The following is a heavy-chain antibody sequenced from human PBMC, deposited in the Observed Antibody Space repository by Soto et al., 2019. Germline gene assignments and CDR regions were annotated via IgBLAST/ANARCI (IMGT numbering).Heavy chain of an antibody. CDR1: DYSISSGYY. CDR2: MYHSGTS. V-gene: IGHV4-38-2*02. CDR3: ARDHYSSGYMVSPY. D-gene: IGHD6-25*01. Sequence: SETLSLTCAVSDYSISSGYYWGWIRQPPGKGLEWIGSMYHSGTSSYNPSLKSRVTMSVDTSKNEFSLKLSSVTAADTAVYYCARDHYSSGYMVSPYWGQGALVTVSS. J-gene: IGHJ4*02.